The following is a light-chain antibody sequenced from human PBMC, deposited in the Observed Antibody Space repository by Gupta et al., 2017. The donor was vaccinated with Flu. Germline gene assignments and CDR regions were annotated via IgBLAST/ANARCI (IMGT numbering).Light chain of an antibody. CDR3: LHYGGSPG. CDR1: QSVARPY. Sequence: EIVLTQSPGTLSLSPGERVTVSCRASQSVARPYVAWYQQKPGQAPRLLIYGASSRATGVPDRFTGSGSGTDFTLTISRLEPEDFAMYYCLHYGGSPGFGQGTKVGIK. J-gene: IGKJ1*01. CDR2: GAS. V-gene: IGKV3-20*01.